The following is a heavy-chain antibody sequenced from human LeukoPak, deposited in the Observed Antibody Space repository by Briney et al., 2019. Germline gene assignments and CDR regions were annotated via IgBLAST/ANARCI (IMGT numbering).Heavy chain of an antibody. D-gene: IGHD2-2*01. CDR3: ARGCGDSTNCYILDF. Sequence: GGSLRLSCAASGFTFSSYGMHWVRQAPGKGLEWVAVISYDGSNKYYADSVKGRFTISRDNSKNTLYLQMNSLRAEDTAVYYCARGCGDSTNCYILDFWGQGTLVTVSS. CDR2: ISYDGSNK. CDR1: GFTFSSYG. V-gene: IGHV3-30*03. J-gene: IGHJ4*02.